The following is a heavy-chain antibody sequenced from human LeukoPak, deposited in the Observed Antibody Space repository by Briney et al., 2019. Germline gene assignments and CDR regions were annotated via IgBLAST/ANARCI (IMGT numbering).Heavy chain of an antibody. D-gene: IGHD3-10*01. V-gene: IGHV4-4*09. CDR2: IYTSGST. CDR3: ARHSPNSYYYGSGTQIPRNNWFDH. CDR1: GGSISSYY. J-gene: IGHJ5*02. Sequence: SETLSLTCTVSGGSISSYYWSWIRQPPGKGLEWIGYIYTSGSTNYNPSLRSRVTISVDTSKNQFSLKLSSVTAADTAVYYCARHSPNSYYYGSGTQIPRNNWFDHWGQGTLVTVSS.